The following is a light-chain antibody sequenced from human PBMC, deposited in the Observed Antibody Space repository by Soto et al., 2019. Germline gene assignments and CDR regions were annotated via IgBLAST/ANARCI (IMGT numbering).Light chain of an antibody. V-gene: IGKV1-6*01. CDR3: LQDYNYPRT. J-gene: IGKJ1*01. Sequence: AIQMTQSPSSLSASVGDTVTITCRASQGIRNDLGWYQQKPGKAPNLLIYAASSLQSGVPSRFSGSGSGTDFTLTISSRQPEDFATYYCLQDYNYPRTFGQGTKVEIK. CDR1: QGIRND. CDR2: AAS.